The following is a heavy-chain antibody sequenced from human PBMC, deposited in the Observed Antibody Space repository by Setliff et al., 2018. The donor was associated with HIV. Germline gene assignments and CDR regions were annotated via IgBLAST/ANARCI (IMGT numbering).Heavy chain of an antibody. Sequence: ASVKVSCKASGYTFTSYGISWVRQAPGQGLEWMGWISAYNGDTNYAQSLQGRVTVTTDTSTSTAYMELRSLRSDDTAAYFCARKGYQLPFDYWGQGTLVTVSS. CDR1: GYTFTSYG. CDR3: ARKGYQLPFDY. CDR2: ISAYNGDT. D-gene: IGHD2-2*01. V-gene: IGHV1-18*01. J-gene: IGHJ4*02.